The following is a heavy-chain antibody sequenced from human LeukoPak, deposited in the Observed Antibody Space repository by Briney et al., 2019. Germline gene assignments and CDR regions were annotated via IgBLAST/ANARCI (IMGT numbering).Heavy chain of an antibody. CDR2: ISSSGSTI. V-gene: IGHV3-48*03. D-gene: IGHD5-24*01. CDR1: GFTFSSYE. J-gene: IGHJ4*02. CDR3: ATDREVATISYFDY. Sequence: GGSLRLSCAASGFTFSSYEMNWVRQAPGKGLEWVSYISSSGSTIYYADSVKGRFTISRDNAKNSLYLQMNSLRAEDTAVYYCATDREVATISYFDYWGQGTLVTVSS.